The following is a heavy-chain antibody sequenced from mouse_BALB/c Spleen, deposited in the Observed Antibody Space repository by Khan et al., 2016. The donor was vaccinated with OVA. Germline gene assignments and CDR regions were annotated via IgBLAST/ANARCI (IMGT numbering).Heavy chain of an antibody. Sequence: EVELVESGGGLVQPGGSRKLSCAASGFTFSDYGMAWVRQAPGKGPEWVAFISDCAYTIYYADTVTGRFTISRENAKKILYLEMSSLRSEDTAVDYCVRGGGTAPFAYWGLGTLVTVSA. V-gene: IGHV5-15*02. CDR1: GFTFSDYG. D-gene: IGHD1-2*01. CDR2: ISDCAYTI. CDR3: VRGGGTAPFAY. J-gene: IGHJ3*01.